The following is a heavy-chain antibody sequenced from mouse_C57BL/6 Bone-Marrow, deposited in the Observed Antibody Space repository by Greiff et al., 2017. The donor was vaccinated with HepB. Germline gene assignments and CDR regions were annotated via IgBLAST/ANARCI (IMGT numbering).Heavy chain of an antibody. Sequence: QVQLQQSGAELVKPGASVKLSCKASGYTFTEYTIHWVKQRSGQGLEWIGWFYPGSGSIKYNEKFKDKATLTADKSSSTVYMELSSLTSEDSAVYFCARHGGTGGYYYGSSYYWYLDVWGKGTTVTVSS. CDR3: ARHGGTGGYYYGSSYYWYLDV. CDR2: FYPGSGSI. D-gene: IGHD1-1*01. CDR1: GYTFTEYT. J-gene: IGHJ1*03. V-gene: IGHV1-62-2*01.